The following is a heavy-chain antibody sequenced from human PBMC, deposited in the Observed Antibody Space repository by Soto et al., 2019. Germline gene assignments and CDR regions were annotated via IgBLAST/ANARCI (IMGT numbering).Heavy chain of an antibody. CDR3: TRVGGYYGDYPNFDY. V-gene: IGHV4-61*08. J-gene: IGHJ4*02. D-gene: IGHD4-17*01. Sequence: SETLSLTCTVSGDSVSSGDYYWTWIRQPPGKGLEWVGHIYFSGRTNYIPSLESRVTISLDTSKNQFSLKLSSVTAADTAVYYCTRVGGYYGDYPNFDYWGPGTLVTVSS. CDR1: GDSVSSGDYY. CDR2: IYFSGRT.